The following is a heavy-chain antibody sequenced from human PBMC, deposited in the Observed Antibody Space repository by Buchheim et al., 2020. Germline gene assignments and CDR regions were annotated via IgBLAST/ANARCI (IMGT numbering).Heavy chain of an antibody. Sequence: QVQLVQSGAEVKKPGASVKVSCKASGYTFTGYYMHWVRQASGQGLEWMGRINPNSGGTNYAQKFQGRVTMPRDTSISTAYMELSRLRSDDTAVYYCARDVGGLLWFREEYQNFDYWGQGTL. CDR2: INPNSGGT. V-gene: IGHV1-2*06. J-gene: IGHJ4*02. D-gene: IGHD3-10*01. CDR3: ARDVGGLLWFREEYQNFDY. CDR1: GYTFTGYY.